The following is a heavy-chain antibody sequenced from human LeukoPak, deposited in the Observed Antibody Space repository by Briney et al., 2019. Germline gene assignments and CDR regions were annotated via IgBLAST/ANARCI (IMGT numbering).Heavy chain of an antibody. CDR3: ARWGGNRNWFDP. CDR2: ISYSGST. D-gene: IGHD3-16*01. Sequence: SETLSLTCTVSGDSISSGSFLWGCIRQSPGKGLEWIGSISYSGSTYYNPSLKSRVTVSIDTSKNQFSLKMTSVTAADTSVYYCARWGGNRNWFDPWGQGTLVTVSS. V-gene: IGHV4-39*07. J-gene: IGHJ5*02. CDR1: GDSISSGSFL.